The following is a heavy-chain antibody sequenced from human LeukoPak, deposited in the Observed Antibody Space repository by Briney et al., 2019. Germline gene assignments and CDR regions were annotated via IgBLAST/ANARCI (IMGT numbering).Heavy chain of an antibody. V-gene: IGHV3-7*01. CDR1: GFTFSSYW. Sequence: GGSLRLSCAASGFTFSSYWMSWVRQAPGKGLEWVANIKQDGSEKYYVDSVKGRFTISRDNAKNSLYLQMNSLRAEDTAVYYCASWAGTAAGFSGPFDYWGQGTLVTVSS. CDR3: ASWAGTAAGFSGPFDY. D-gene: IGHD6-13*01. CDR2: IKQDGSEK. J-gene: IGHJ4*02.